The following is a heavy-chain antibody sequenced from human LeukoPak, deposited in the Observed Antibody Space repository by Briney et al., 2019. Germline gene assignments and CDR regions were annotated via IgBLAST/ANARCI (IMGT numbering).Heavy chain of an antibody. CDR3: ARGGRLEPTAMAT. V-gene: IGHV3-7*01. D-gene: IGHD5-18*01. CDR2: IKQDSSEK. J-gene: IGHJ5*02. Sequence: GRSLRLSCAASGFTFSSYGLHWVRQAPGRGLEWVANIKQDSSEKNYVDSVKGRFTISKDDANNSLFLQINSLRVEDTAIYYCARGGRLEPTAMATWGQGSLVVVSS. CDR1: GFTFSSYG.